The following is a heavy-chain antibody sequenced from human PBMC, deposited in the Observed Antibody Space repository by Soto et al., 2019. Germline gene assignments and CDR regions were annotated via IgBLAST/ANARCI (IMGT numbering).Heavy chain of an antibody. Sequence: GGSLRLSCAASGFTFSDYYMSWIRQAPGKGLEWVSYISSSGSSIYYADSVKGRFTISRDNAKKSLYLQMNSLRAEDTAVYYCARESFDSSGYTSRSEAYDIWGQGTMVTVPS. D-gene: IGHD3-22*01. CDR1: GFTFSDYY. J-gene: IGHJ3*02. CDR2: ISSSGSSI. V-gene: IGHV3-11*01. CDR3: ARESFDSSGYTSRSEAYDI.